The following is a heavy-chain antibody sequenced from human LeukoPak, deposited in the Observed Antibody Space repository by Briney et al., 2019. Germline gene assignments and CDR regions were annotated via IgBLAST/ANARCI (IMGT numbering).Heavy chain of an antibody. CDR1: GFTFDDYA. CDR3: AKGRMGGPDPGYFDL. CDR2: ISWNSGSI. J-gene: IGHJ2*01. D-gene: IGHD1-14*01. Sequence: GGSLRLSRAASGFTFDDYAMHWVRQAPGKGLEWVSGISWNSGSIGYADSVKGRFTISRDNAKNSLYLQMNSLRAEDTALYYCAKGRMGGPDPGYFDLWGRGTLVTVSS. V-gene: IGHV3-9*01.